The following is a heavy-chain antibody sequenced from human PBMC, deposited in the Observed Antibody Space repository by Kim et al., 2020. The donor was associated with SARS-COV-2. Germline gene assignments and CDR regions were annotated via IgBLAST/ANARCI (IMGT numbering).Heavy chain of an antibody. V-gene: IGHV4-34*01. J-gene: IGHJ5*02. CDR1: GGSFSGYY. CDR2: INHSGST. D-gene: IGHD3-10*01. Sequence: SETLSLTCAVYGGSFSGYYWSWIRQPPGKGLEWIGEINHSGSTNYNPSLKSRVTISVDTSKNQFSLKLSSVTAADTAVYYCARRRKGSGSYYIVWFDPWGQGTLVTVSS. CDR3: ARRRKGSGSYYIVWFDP.